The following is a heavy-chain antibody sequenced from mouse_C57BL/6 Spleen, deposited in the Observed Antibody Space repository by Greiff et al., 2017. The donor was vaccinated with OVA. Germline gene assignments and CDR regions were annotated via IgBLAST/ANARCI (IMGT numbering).Heavy chain of an antibody. CDR3: ARPYYYGSSYGFAY. V-gene: IGHV5-17*01. J-gene: IGHJ3*01. Sequence: EVQRVESGGGLVKPGGSLKLSCAASGFTFSDYGMHWVRQAPEKGLEWVAYISSGSSTIYYVDTVKGRFPISRDNAKNTLFLQMTSLRSEDTAMYYCARPYYYGSSYGFAYWGQGTLVTVSA. CDR1: GFTFSDYG. D-gene: IGHD1-1*01. CDR2: ISSGSSTI.